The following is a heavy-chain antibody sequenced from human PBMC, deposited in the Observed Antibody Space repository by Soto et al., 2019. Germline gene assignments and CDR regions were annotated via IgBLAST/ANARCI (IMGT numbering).Heavy chain of an antibody. CDR3: AREERYCSGGSCLVAFDI. CDR2: INSDGSST. D-gene: IGHD2-15*01. J-gene: IGHJ3*02. Sequence: EVQLVESGGGLVQPGGSLRLSCAASGFTFSSYWMHWVRQAPGKGLVWVSRINSDGSSTSYADSVKGRFTISRDNAKNTLYLQMNSLRAEDTAVYYCAREERYCSGGSCLVAFDIWGQGTMVTVSS. CDR1: GFTFSSYW. V-gene: IGHV3-74*01.